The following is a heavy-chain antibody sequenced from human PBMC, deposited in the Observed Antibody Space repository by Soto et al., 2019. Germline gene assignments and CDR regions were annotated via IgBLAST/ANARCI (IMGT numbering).Heavy chain of an antibody. CDR1: GGTFSPYT. Sequence: QVQLVQSGAEVKKPGSSVKVSCKASGGTFSPYTINWVRQAPGQGLEWMGRIIPFHGVTNYAQKFQARVTITADKSTSTAYMELSGLRFEDTAMYYCTRDWEITVFTWSFGGFWGRGTLVTVSS. D-gene: IGHD3-10*01. V-gene: IGHV1-69*08. J-gene: IGHJ4*02. CDR2: IIPFHGVT. CDR3: TRDWEITVFTWSFGGF.